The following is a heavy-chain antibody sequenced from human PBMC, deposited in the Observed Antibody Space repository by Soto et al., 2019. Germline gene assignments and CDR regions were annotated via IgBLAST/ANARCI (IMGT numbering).Heavy chain of an antibody. CDR3: ARLMDPYSGPHLDI. V-gene: IGHV1-2*02. CDR1: GYTFTGYY. Sequence: ASVKVSCKASGYTFTGYYIHWVRQAPGQGLEWMGWINPNTGGTNYARKFQGRVTMTRDTSISTAYMELSTLKSDDAAVYYCARLMDPYSGPHLDIWGQGTMVTV. D-gene: IGHD1-26*01. J-gene: IGHJ3*02. CDR2: INPNTGGT.